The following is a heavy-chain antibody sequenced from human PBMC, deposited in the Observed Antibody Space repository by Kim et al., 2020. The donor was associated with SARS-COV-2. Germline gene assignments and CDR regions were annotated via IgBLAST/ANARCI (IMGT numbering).Heavy chain of an antibody. J-gene: IGHJ4*02. Sequence: NTNYAQKLQGRVTRTTDTSTSTAYMELRSLRSDDTAVYYCARDLEGVIDYWGQGTLVTVSS. V-gene: IGHV1-18*01. CDR2: NT. D-gene: IGHD3-16*01. CDR3: ARDLEGVIDY.